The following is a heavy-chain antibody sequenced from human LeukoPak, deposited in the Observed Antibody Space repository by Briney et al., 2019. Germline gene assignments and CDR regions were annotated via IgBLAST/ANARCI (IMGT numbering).Heavy chain of an antibody. CDR2: LYNAGST. CDR1: GFIVSNNY. CDR3: AKDLRRCSSTSCYGPH. D-gene: IGHD2-2*01. V-gene: IGHV3-53*01. J-gene: IGHJ4*02. Sequence: GGSLRLSCVASGFIVSNNYMSWVRQAPGKGLEWVSVLYNAGSTYYADSVKGRFTISRDNSKNTLYLQMYSLRAEDTAVYYCAKDLRRCSSTSCYGPHWGQGTLVTVSS.